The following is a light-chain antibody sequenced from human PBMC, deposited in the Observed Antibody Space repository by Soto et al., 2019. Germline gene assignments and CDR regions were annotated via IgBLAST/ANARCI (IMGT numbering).Light chain of an antibody. CDR3: QQYRSSPPWT. CDR1: QSVSSSY. J-gene: IGKJ1*01. V-gene: IGKV3-20*01. CDR2: GAS. Sequence: EIVLTQSPGTLSLSPGERATLSCRASQSVSSSYLAWYQQKPGQAPRLLIYGASSRAIGIPDRFSGSGSGTVFTLTISRLEPEDFAVYYCQQYRSSPPWTFGQGTKVEIK.